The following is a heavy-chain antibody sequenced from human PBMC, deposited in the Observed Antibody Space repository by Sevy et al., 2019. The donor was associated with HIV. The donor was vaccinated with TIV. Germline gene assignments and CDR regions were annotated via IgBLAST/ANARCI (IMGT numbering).Heavy chain of an antibody. V-gene: IGHV4-34*01. D-gene: IGHD2-2*01. CDR3: ARHCSSNSRSHAFDI. J-gene: IGHJ3*02. CDR2: INHSGST. Sequence: SETLSLTCAVYGGSFSGYYWSWIRQPPGKGLEWIGEINHSGSTNYNPSLKSRVTISGDTSKNQFSLKLSSVTAADTAVYYCARHCSSNSRSHAFDIWGQGTMVTVSS. CDR1: GGSFSGYY.